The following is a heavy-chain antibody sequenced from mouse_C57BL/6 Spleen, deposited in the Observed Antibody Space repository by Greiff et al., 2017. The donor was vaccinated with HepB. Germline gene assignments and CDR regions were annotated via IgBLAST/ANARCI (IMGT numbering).Heavy chain of an antibody. CDR2: ISYDGSN. J-gene: IGHJ3*01. V-gene: IGHV3-6*01. CDR1: GYSITSGYY. D-gene: IGHD1-1*01. Sequence: EVQLQQSGPGLVKPSQSLSLTCSVTGYSITSGYYWNWIRQFPGNKLEWMGYISYDGSNNYNPSLKNRISITRDTSKNQFFLKLNSVTTEDTATYYCATLMPTVEFAYWGQGTLVTVSA. CDR3: ATLMPTVEFAY.